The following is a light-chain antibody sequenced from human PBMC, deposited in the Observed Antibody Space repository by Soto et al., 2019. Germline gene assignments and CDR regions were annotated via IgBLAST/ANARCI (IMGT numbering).Light chain of an antibody. V-gene: IGKV3-20*01. Sequence: EIVLAQSPGTLSLSPGESATLSCRASQSVSSSFLAWYQQKAGQAPRLLIYGASRRATGIPDRFSGSGSGTDFTLTISRLEPEDFAVYYCQQYVSSPWGFGQGTKVEI. CDR1: QSVSSSF. CDR3: QQYVSSPWG. J-gene: IGKJ1*01. CDR2: GAS.